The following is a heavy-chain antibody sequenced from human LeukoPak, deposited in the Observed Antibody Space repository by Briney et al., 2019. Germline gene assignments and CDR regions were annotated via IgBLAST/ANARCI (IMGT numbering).Heavy chain of an antibody. Sequence: GGSLRLSCAASGFTFSSYTMNWVRQAPGKGLEWVSAISGSGGSTYYADSVKGRFTISRDNSNNTLYMQMNSLRAEDTAVYYCAKSLLWFGESPWPFDYWGQGTLVTVSS. D-gene: IGHD3-10*01. CDR1: GFTFSSYT. J-gene: IGHJ4*02. CDR3: AKSLLWFGESPWPFDY. V-gene: IGHV3-23*01. CDR2: ISGSGGST.